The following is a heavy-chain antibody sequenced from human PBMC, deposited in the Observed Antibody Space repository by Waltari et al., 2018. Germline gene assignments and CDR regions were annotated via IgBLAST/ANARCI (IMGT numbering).Heavy chain of an antibody. CDR3: AREGDSGSQFDY. CDR2: VIPIFGTA. CDR1: GGTFSSYA. J-gene: IGHJ4*02. D-gene: IGHD1-26*01. Sequence: QVQLVQSGAEVKKPGSSVKVSCKASGGTFSSYAISWVRQAPGQGLEWMGGVIPIFGTANYAQKFQGRVTITADEATSTAYMELSSLRSEDTAVYYCAREGDSGSQFDYWGQGTLVTVSS. V-gene: IGHV1-69*12.